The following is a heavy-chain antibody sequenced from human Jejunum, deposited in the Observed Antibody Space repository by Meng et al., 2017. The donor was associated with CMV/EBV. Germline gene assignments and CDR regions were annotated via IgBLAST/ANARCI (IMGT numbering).Heavy chain of an antibody. CDR3: ARGPGASTREGFDH. CDR2: FYSSDTY. V-gene: IGHV4-4*07. D-gene: IGHD1-26*01. CDR1: GGSINNYY. Sequence: QVHTRGSGPGLVKPSETLSLTCTVSGGSINNYYWSWIRQSAGKGLEWIGRFYSSDTYNYHPSLNSRVTMSLDTSKKQFSLILSSVTAADTARYYCARGPGASTREGFDHWGLGTLVTVAS. J-gene: IGHJ4*02.